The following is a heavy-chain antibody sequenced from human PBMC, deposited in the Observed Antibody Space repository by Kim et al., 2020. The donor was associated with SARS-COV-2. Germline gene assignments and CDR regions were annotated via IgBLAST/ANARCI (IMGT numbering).Heavy chain of an antibody. Sequence: STTYHPSLKRRLTISGDPSNNQVSLKLTSVTGADTAVYYCARGGRGWYFDLWGRGTLVTVSS. V-gene: IGHV4-34*01. CDR2: ST. CDR3: ARGGRGWYFDL. D-gene: IGHD3-10*01. J-gene: IGHJ2*01.